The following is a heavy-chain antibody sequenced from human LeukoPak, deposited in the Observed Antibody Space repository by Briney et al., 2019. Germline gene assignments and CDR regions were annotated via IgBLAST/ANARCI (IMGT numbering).Heavy chain of an antibody. CDR3: VKDSSSSGWMSYYYYGMDV. V-gene: IGHV3-64D*06. CDR2: ISPNGGST. Sequence: GGSLRLSCSASGFTFSAYAMHWVRQAPGKGLEYVSAISPNGGSTYYADSVKGRFTISRDNSKNTLYLQMSSLRAEDTAVYYCVKDSSSSGWMSYYYYGMDVWGQGTTVTVSS. CDR1: GFTFSAYA. D-gene: IGHD6-19*01. J-gene: IGHJ6*02.